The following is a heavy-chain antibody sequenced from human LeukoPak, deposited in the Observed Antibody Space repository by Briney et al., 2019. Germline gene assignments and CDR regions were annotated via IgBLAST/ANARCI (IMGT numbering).Heavy chain of an antibody. V-gene: IGHV4-59*01. J-gene: IGHJ4*02. CDR1: GGSISSYY. CDR3: ARGSGSFKRPFDY. CDR2: IYYSGST. D-gene: IGHD1-26*01. Sequence: SETLSLTCTPSGGSISSYYWSWIRQPPGKGLEWIGYIYYSGSTNYNPSLKSRVTISVDTSKNQFSLKLSSVTAADTAVYYCARGSGSFKRPFDYWGQGTLVTVSS.